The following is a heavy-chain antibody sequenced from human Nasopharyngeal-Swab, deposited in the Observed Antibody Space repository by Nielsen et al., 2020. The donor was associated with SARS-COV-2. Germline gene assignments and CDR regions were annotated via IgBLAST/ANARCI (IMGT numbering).Heavy chain of an antibody. D-gene: IGHD3-10*01. J-gene: IGHJ6*03. Sequence: WIRQPPGKGLEWVSYISSSSSYTNYADSVKGRFTISRDNAKNSLHLQMNSLRAEDTAVYYCARILWYGGADYYMDVWGKGTTVTVSS. V-gene: IGHV3-11*06. CDR2: ISSSSSYT. CDR3: ARILWYGGADYYMDV.